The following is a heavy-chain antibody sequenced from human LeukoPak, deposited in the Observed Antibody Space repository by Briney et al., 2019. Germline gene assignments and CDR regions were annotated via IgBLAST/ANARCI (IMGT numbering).Heavy chain of an antibody. CDR1: GFTFSSYE. D-gene: IGHD3-10*02. CDR2: ISSSGSTI. CDR3: AELGITMIGGV. J-gene: IGHJ6*04. Sequence: PGGSLRLSCAASGFTFSSYEMNWVRPAPGKGLEWVSYISSSGSTIYYADSVKGRFTTSRDNAKNSLYLQMNSLRAEDTAVYYCAELGITMIGGVWGKGTTVTISS. V-gene: IGHV3-48*03.